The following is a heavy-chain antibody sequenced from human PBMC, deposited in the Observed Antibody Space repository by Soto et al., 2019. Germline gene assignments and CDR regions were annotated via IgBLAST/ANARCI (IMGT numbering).Heavy chain of an antibody. V-gene: IGHV4-31*03. Sequence: QVQLQESGPGLVKPSQTLSLTCTVSGGSISSNGYYWNWIRQYPGKGLEWIGYIYHSGSTYYNPSLKSRVTISLDTSKNRFSLNLSSVTAADTAMYYCARDGGKAMVLDPWGQGTLVTVSS. CDR3: ARDGGKAMVLDP. D-gene: IGHD5-18*01. CDR2: IYHSGST. CDR1: GGSISSNGYY. J-gene: IGHJ5*02.